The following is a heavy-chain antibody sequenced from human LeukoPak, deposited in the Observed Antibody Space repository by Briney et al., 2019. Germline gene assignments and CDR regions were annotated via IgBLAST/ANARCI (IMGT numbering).Heavy chain of an antibody. CDR2: IYTSGST. D-gene: IGHD2-2*01. CDR1: GGSISSGSYY. J-gene: IGHJ4*02. V-gene: IGHV4-61*02. Sequence: PSQTLSLTCTVSGGSISSGSYYWSWIRQPAGKGLEWIGRIYTSGSTNYNPSLKSRVTISVDTSKNQFSLKLSSVTAADTAVYYCARGYQLLSYYFDYWGQGTLVTVSS. CDR3: ARGYQLLSYYFDY.